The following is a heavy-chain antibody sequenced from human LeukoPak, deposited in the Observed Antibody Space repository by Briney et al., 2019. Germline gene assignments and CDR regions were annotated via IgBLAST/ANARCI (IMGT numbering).Heavy chain of an antibody. J-gene: IGHJ4*02. CDR1: GFTFSDHY. D-gene: IGHD3-16*01. Sequence: GGSLRLSCAASGFTFSDHYMSWIRQVPGKGLEWVAYISGSGNSIDYADSVKGRFTICRDNAKNSVYLQMNSLRAEDTAVFYCGRGHWGIDYWGQGTLVTVSS. CDR2: ISGSGNSI. V-gene: IGHV3-11*01. CDR3: GRGHWGIDY.